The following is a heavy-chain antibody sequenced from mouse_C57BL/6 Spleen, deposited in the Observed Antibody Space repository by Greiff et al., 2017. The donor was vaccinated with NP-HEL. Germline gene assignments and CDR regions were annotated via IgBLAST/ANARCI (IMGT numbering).Heavy chain of an antibody. J-gene: IGHJ2*01. CDR1: GYTFTSYW. V-gene: IGHV1-69*01. CDR2: IDPSDSYP. D-gene: IGHD2-4*01. CDR3: ARWGLRRYFDY. Sequence: QVQLQQPGAELVMPGASVKLSCKASGYTFTSYWMHWVKQRPGQGLEWIGEIDPSDSYPNYNQKFKGKSTLTVDKSSSTAYMQLSSLTSEDSAVYYCARWGLRRYFDYWGQGTTLTVSS.